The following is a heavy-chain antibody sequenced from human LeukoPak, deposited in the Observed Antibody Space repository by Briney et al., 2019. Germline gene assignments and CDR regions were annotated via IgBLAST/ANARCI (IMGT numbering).Heavy chain of an antibody. D-gene: IGHD1-26*01. CDR1: GGSVSSGSYY. Sequence: PSETLSLTCTVSGGSVSSGSYYWSWIRQPPGKGLEWIGEIYHSGSTNHNPSLKSRVTISVDKSKNQFSLKLSSVTAADTAVYYCARYASNSGNYRSYYFDYWGQGTLVTVSS. CDR3: ARYASNSGNYRSYYFDY. J-gene: IGHJ4*02. CDR2: IYHSGST. V-gene: IGHV4-61*01.